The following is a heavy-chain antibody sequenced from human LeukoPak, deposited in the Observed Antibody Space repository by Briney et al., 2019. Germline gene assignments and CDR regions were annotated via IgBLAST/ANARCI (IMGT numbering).Heavy chain of an antibody. CDR2: LSTYNGNT. Sequence: ASVKVSCKASGYSFTSYGLSWVRQAPGQGLDWMGWLSTYNGNTHYAQNLQGRVTMTTDTSTSTAYMELRSLRSDDTAVYYCAREGPRVSAFDIWGQGTMVTVSS. CDR1: GYSFTSYG. J-gene: IGHJ3*02. CDR3: AREGPRVSAFDI. V-gene: IGHV1-18*01.